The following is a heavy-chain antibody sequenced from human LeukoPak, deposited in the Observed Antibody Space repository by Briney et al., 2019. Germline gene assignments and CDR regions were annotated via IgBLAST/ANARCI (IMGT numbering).Heavy chain of an antibody. Sequence: GGSLRLSCAASGFTFSTYAMTWVRQAPGKGLEWVSAVSGSGAGTYYADSVKGRFTISRDNSKNTLYLQMNSLRAEDTAVYYCARGGYAFDPWGQGTLVTVSS. CDR3: ARGGYAFDP. D-gene: IGHD6-25*01. J-gene: IGHJ5*02. CDR2: VSGSGAGT. V-gene: IGHV3-23*01. CDR1: GFTFSTYA.